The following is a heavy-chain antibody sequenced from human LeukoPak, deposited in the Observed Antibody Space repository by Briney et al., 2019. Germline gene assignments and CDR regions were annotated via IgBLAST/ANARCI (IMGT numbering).Heavy chain of an antibody. CDR1: GYTFTGHY. J-gene: IGHJ4*02. Sequence: ASVKVSCKASGYTFTGHYLHWVRQAPGQGLEWMGWINPNIGHTNYAQKIQGRVTMTRDTSINTVYMELSRLISDDMAVYYCVRGDGYTSTRPFDYWGQGTPVTVSS. CDR3: VRGDGYTSTRPFDY. V-gene: IGHV1-2*02. D-gene: IGHD2-2*02. CDR2: INPNIGHT.